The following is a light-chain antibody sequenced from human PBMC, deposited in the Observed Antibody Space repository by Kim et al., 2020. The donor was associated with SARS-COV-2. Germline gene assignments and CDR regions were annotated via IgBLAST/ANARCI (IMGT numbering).Light chain of an antibody. CDR3: QQYYTDST. CDR1: ESVSIW. Sequence: AASVGDRVTITCRTSESVSIWLGWYQQKPGKVPKLLIYKASSLQSGVPSRFSGSGSGTQFTLTIRSLQPDDFATYYCQQYYTDSTFGGGTKVDIK. J-gene: IGKJ4*01. V-gene: IGKV1-5*03. CDR2: KAS.